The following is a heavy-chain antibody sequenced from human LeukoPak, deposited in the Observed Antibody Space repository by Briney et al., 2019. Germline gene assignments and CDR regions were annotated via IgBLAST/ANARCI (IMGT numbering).Heavy chain of an antibody. V-gene: IGHV1-8*01. Sequence: ASVKVSCKASGYTLTSYDINWVRQATGQGLEWMGWMNPNSGNTGYAQRFQGRVTMTRNTSISTAYMELSSLRSEDTAVYYCARRVGYSGYGGYYFDYWGQGTLVTVSS. CDR3: ARRVGYSGYGGYYFDY. CDR2: MNPNSGNT. J-gene: IGHJ4*02. CDR1: GYTLTSYD. D-gene: IGHD5-12*01.